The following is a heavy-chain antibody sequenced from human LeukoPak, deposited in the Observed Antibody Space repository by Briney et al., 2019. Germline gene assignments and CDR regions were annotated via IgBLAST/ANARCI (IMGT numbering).Heavy chain of an antibody. J-gene: IGHJ3*02. V-gene: IGHV3-7*01. Sequence: GGSLRLPCAASGFTFSSYWMSWVRQAPGKGLEWVANIKQDGSEKYYVDSVKGRFTISRDNAKNSLYLQMNSLRAEDTAVYYCARDQLGGSSWYKNAFDIWGQGTMVTVSS. CDR1: GFTFSSYW. D-gene: IGHD6-13*01. CDR3: ARDQLGGSSWYKNAFDI. CDR2: IKQDGSEK.